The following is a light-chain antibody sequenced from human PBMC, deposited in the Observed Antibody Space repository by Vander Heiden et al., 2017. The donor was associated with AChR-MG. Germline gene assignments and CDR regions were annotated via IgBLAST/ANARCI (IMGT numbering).Light chain of an antibody. CDR3: QQYNNWPLAIT. V-gene: IGKV3-15*01. CDR1: ESVSSN. Sequence: VITQSPATRSVSPGERATLACRASESVSSNLAWYQQKPGQAPRLLIYGAATRATGIPARVSGSGSGTEFTLTISSMQSEDVAVYDCQQYNNWPLAITFGGGTQVEIK. J-gene: IGKJ4*01. CDR2: GAA.